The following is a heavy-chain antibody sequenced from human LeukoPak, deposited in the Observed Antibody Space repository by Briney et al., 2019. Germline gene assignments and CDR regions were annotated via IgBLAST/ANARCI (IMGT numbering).Heavy chain of an antibody. CDR2: INPNSGGT. J-gene: IGHJ4*02. D-gene: IGHD5-18*01. Sequence: ASVKVSCKASGDTFTGYYMHWVRQAPGQGLEWMGWINPNSGGTNYAQKFQGRVTMTRDTSISTAYMELSRLRSDDTAVYYCASFLGYSYGWDYWSQGTLVTVSS. CDR3: ASFLGYSYGWDY. CDR1: GDTFTGYY. V-gene: IGHV1-2*02.